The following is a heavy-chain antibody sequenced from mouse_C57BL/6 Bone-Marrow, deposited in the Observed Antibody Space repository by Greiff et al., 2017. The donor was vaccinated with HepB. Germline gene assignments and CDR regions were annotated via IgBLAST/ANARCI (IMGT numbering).Heavy chain of an antibody. D-gene: IGHD2-4*01. CDR1: GFTFSDYG. J-gene: IGHJ1*03. CDR3: ARDYDYGDWYFDV. V-gene: IGHV5-17*01. CDR2: ISSGSSTI. Sequence: EVKVEESGGGLVKPGGSLKLSCAASGFTFSDYGMHWVRQAPEKGLEWVAYISSGSSTIYYADTVKGRFTISRDNAKNTLFLQMTSLRSEDTAMYYCARDYDYGDWYFDVWGTGTKVTVSS.